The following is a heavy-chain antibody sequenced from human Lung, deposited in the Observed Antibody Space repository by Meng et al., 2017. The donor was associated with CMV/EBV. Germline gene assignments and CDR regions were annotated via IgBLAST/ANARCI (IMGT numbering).Heavy chain of an antibody. J-gene: IGHJ6*02. CDR2: INHSGST. CDR3: ARVSGYYYYGMDV. V-gene: IGHV4-34*01. Sequence: SETXSLXXAVYGGSFSGYYWSWIRQPPGKGLEWIGEINHSGSTNYNPSLKSRVTISVDTSKNQFSLKLSSVTAADTAVYCCARVSGYYYYGMDVWGQGTTVTVSS. D-gene: IGHD3-3*01. CDR1: GGSFSGYY.